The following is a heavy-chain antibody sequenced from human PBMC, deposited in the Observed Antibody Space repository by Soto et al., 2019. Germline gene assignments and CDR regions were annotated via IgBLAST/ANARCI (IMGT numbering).Heavy chain of an antibody. CDR1: GGSIRGGYY. D-gene: IGHD6-13*01. V-gene: IGHV4-39*01. CDR2: VSNTGNT. CDR3: ARCRFYSSTWYTAFDI. Sequence: QLQLQESGPALVKPSETLSLTCSVSGGSIRGGYYWGWVRQPPGKGLEWIGCVSNTGNTYQSPSLKSRLIISADTPNNQFSLRLSSVTAEDTAVYYCARCRFYSSTWYTAFDIWGHGTAVTVPS. J-gene: IGHJ3*02.